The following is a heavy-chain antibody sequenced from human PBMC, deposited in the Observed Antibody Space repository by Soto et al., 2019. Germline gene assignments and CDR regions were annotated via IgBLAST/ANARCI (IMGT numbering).Heavy chain of an antibody. D-gene: IGHD3-10*01. CDR3: ARAPPRYLLWSNDNWFDP. CDR2: IYHSGST. V-gene: IGHV4-30-2*01. CDR1: GGSISSGGYS. Sequence: SETLSLTCAVSGGSISSGGYSWSWIRQPPGKGLEWIGYIYHSGSTYYNPSLKSRVTISVDRSKNQFSLKLSSVTAADTAVYYCARAPPRYLLWSNDNWFDPWGQGTLVTVSS. J-gene: IGHJ5*02.